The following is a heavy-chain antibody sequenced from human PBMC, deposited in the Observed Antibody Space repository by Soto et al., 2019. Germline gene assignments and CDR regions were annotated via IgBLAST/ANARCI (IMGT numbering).Heavy chain of an antibody. V-gene: IGHV3-23*01. CDR3: AKGSATYYDYIWGSQPLDY. CDR1: GFTFSSYA. J-gene: IGHJ4*02. Sequence: GGSLRLSCAASGFTFSSYAMSWVRQAPGKGLEWVSAISGSGGSTYYADSVKGRFTISRDNSKNTLYLQMNSLRAEDTAVYYCAKGSATYYDYIWGSQPLDYWGQGTLVTVSS. D-gene: IGHD3-16*01. CDR2: ISGSGGST.